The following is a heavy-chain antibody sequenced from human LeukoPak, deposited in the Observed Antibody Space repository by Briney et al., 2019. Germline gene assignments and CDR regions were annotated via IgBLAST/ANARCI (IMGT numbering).Heavy chain of an antibody. CDR2: INPNSGGT. Sequence: ASVKVSCKASGYTFTGYYMHWVRQAPGQGLEWMGWINPNSGGTNYAQKFQGRVTMTRDTSISTAYMEPSRLRSDDTAVYYCARVYYYGSGSYPGAFDIWGQGTMVTVSS. V-gene: IGHV1-2*02. CDR3: ARVYYYGSGSYPGAFDI. CDR1: GYTFTGYY. J-gene: IGHJ3*02. D-gene: IGHD3-10*01.